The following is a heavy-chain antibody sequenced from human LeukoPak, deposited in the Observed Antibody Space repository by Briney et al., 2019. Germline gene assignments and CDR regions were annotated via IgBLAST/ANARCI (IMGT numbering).Heavy chain of an antibody. V-gene: IGHV3-23*01. CDR3: AKEEEYYFDY. CDR2: ISKSGGST. J-gene: IGHJ4*02. CDR1: GFTFNNYA. Sequence: GGSLRLSCAASGFTFNNYAMSWVRQAPGKGLEWVSGISKSGGSTYYADSVKGRFTISRDNSKNTLYLQMNSLRAEDTAVYYCAKEEEYYFDYWGQGALVTVSP.